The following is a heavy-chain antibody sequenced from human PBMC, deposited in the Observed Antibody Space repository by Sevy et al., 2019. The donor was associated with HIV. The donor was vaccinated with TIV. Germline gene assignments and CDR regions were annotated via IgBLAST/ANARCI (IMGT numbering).Heavy chain of an antibody. CDR2: INPNSGGT. D-gene: IGHD3-9*01. CDR3: ASTHPVLLYLRGMDV. J-gene: IGHJ6*02. V-gene: IGHV1-2*02. Sequence: ASVKVSCKGSGYTFTDYYMHWVRQAPGQGLEWMGWINPNSGGTNYTQKFQGRVTMTRDTSISTAYMELSRLRSDDTAVYYCASTHPVLLYLRGMDVWGQGTTVTVSS. CDR1: GYTFTDYY.